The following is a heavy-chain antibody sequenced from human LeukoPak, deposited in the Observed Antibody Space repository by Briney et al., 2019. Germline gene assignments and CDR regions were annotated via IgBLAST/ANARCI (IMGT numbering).Heavy chain of an antibody. Sequence: SETLSLTCTVSGGSISGSGYYWGWIRQPPGKGLEWIGSIYYSGSTYYNPSLKSRVTISVDTSKNQFSLRLSSVTAADTAVYYCARGLVWGQGTLVTVSS. V-gene: IGHV4-39*01. J-gene: IGHJ4*02. CDR1: GGSISGSGYY. D-gene: IGHD6-19*01. CDR3: ARGLV. CDR2: IYYSGST.